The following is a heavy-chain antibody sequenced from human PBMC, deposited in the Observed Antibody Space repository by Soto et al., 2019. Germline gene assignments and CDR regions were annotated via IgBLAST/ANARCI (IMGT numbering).Heavy chain of an antibody. CDR3: ARVRRGFNRESWSYWYNGMDV. D-gene: IGHD3-16*01. CDR2: IYHSGNT. J-gene: IGHJ6*02. CDR1: GGSFNDYY. Sequence: QVQLQQWGAGRLKPSETLSLTCAVNGGSFNDYYWAWIRQPPGKGLEWIGEIYHSGNTYYNPSLESRVIMSVDTSKKQFSLRLNSVTAADTAMYYCARVRRGFNRESWSYWYNGMDVWGQGTTVTVS. V-gene: IGHV4-34*02.